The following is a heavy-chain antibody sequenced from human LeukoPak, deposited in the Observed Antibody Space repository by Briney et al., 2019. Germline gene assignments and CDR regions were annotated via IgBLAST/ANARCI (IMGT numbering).Heavy chain of an antibody. CDR3: AAYDILTGYSRRESGDY. V-gene: IGHV3-23*01. D-gene: IGHD3-9*01. CDR1: GLTFDTCA. J-gene: IGHJ4*02. Sequence: GGSLRPSCAASGLTFDTCAITWVRQAPGKGLEGVSRIGVIGTYYADYVKGRFTISRDNSKNTLYLQMNSLRAEDTAVYYCAAYDILTGYSRRESGDYWGQRTLVTVSS. CDR2: IGVIGT.